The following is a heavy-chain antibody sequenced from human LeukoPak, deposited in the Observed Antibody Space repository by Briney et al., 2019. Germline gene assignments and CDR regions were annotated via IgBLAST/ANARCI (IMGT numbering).Heavy chain of an antibody. D-gene: IGHD6-13*01. Sequence: GGSLRLSCAASGFTFSSYAMHWVRQAPGKGLEWVAVISYDGSNKYYADSVKGRFTISRDNSKNTLYLQMNSLRAEDTAVYYCARDDLQQLLAFYYWGQGTLVTVSS. CDR1: GFTFSSYA. CDR2: ISYDGSNK. CDR3: ARDDLQQLLAFYY. V-gene: IGHV3-30*04. J-gene: IGHJ4*02.